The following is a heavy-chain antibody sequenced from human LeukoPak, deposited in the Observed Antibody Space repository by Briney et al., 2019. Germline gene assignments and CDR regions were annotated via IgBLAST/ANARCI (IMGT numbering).Heavy chain of an antibody. J-gene: IGHJ5*02. CDR3: ASRAIGWYRDANWFDP. Sequence: TGGSLRLSCAASGFTFSSYSMNWVRQAPGKGLEWVSYISSSSDKIYYADSVKGRFTISRDNSKNSLYLQMNGLRAEDTAVYYCASRAIGWYRDANWFDPWGQGTLVTVSS. CDR1: GFTFSSYS. V-gene: IGHV3-48*04. D-gene: IGHD6-19*01. CDR2: ISSSSDKI.